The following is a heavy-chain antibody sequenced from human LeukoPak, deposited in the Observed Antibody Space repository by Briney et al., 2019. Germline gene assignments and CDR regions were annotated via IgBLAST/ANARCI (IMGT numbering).Heavy chain of an antibody. J-gene: IGHJ4*02. CDR2: INPNSGGT. CDR1: GYTLTGYY. CDR3: ARAKGDIVVVPATIYYFDY. Sequence: GASVKVSCKASGYTLTGYYMHWVRQAPGQGLEWMGWINPNSGGTNYAQKFQGRVTMTRDTSISTAYMELSRLRSDDTAVYYCARAKGDIVVVPATIYYFDYWGQGTLVTVSS. V-gene: IGHV1-2*02. D-gene: IGHD2-2*01.